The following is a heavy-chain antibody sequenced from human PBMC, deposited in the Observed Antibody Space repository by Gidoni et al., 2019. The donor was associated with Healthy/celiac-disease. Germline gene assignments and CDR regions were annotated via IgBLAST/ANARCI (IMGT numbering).Heavy chain of an antibody. D-gene: IGHD3-3*01. CDR3: AHSSWSAIGDWFDP. Sequence: QITLQDSGPTLLKPTQTLTLTCTFSVFSLSTSGVGVGWIRQPPGKALEWLALIYWNDDKRYSPSLKSRLTITKDTSKNQVVLTMTNMDPVDTATYYCAHSSWSAIGDWFDPWGQGTLVTVSS. V-gene: IGHV2-5*01. CDR1: VFSLSTSGVG. CDR2: IYWNDDK. J-gene: IGHJ5*02.